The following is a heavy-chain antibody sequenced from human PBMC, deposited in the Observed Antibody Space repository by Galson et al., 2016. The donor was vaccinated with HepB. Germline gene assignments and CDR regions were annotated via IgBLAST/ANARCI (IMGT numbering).Heavy chain of an antibody. V-gene: IGHV3-9*01. Sequence: SLRLSCAASGFTFDDYAMRWVRQAAGKGLEWVSGISWNSESIAYADSVKGRFTISRDNAKNSLYLQMNSLRAEDTALYFCAKDITVYYDILTAYWEGAFDIWGQGTMVTVSS. J-gene: IGHJ3*02. CDR2: ISWNSESI. CDR1: GFTFDDYA. CDR3: AKDITVYYDILTAYWEGAFDI. D-gene: IGHD3-9*01.